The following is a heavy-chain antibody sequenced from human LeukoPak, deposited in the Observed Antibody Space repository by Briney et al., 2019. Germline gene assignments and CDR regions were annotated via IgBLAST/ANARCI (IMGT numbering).Heavy chain of an antibody. J-gene: IGHJ6*02. CDR2: MNPKSGNT. V-gene: IGHV1-8*01. D-gene: IGHD3-9*01. Sequence: GASVKVSCKASGYTFTSYDINWVRQATGQGLEWMGWMNPKSGNTGYAQKFQGRVTMTRNTSISTAYMELSSLRSEDTAVYYCARSYYDILTGYYSMDVWGQGTTVTVSS. CDR3: ARSYYDILTGYYSMDV. CDR1: GYTFTSYD.